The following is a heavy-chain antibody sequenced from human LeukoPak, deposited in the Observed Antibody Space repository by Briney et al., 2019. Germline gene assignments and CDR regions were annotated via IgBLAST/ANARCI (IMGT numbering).Heavy chain of an antibody. CDR2: ITLDGDTT. Sequence: GGSLRLSCAASGFSFDDNIMHWVRQAPGEGLEWVSLITLDGDTTYYADSVKGRFTISRDNSKNSLFLQMNSLRTEDTALYYCAKDIAAIEVAANYYMDVWGKGTTVIVSS. J-gene: IGHJ6*03. D-gene: IGHD6-19*01. CDR3: AKDIAAIEVAANYYMDV. V-gene: IGHV3-43*01. CDR1: GFSFDDNI.